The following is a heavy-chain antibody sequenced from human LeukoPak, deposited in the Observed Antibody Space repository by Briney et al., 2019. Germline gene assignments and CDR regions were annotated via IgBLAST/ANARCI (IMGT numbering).Heavy chain of an antibody. Sequence: ASVKVSCKASGGTFSSYAISWVRQAPGQGLEWMGRIIPTFGIANYAQKFQGRVTITADKSTSTAYMELSSLRSEDTAVYYCASGREGIAAAVPAEYFQHWGQGTLVTVSS. CDR2: IIPTFGIA. CDR3: ASGREGIAAAVPAEYFQH. J-gene: IGHJ1*01. V-gene: IGHV1-69*04. D-gene: IGHD6-13*01. CDR1: GGTFSSYA.